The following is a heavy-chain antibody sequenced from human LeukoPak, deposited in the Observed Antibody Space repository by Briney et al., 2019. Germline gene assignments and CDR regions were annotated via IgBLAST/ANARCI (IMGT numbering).Heavy chain of an antibody. V-gene: IGHV4-38-2*01. J-gene: IGHJ4*02. CDR1: DYSISSDYY. Sequence: SETLSLTCGVSDYSISSDYYWGWIRQPPGKGLEWIGSIYHSGTAYYNPSLNSRVTISVDTSKNQFSLKLNSVTAADTAVYYCARVWGYTYGYFDYWGQGTLVTDSS. D-gene: IGHD5-18*01. CDR2: IYHSGTA. CDR3: ARVWGYTYGYFDY.